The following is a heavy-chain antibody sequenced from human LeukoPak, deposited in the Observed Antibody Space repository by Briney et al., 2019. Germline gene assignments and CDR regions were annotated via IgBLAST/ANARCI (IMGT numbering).Heavy chain of an antibody. CDR2: INSDGSTT. J-gene: IGHJ4*02. CDR1: GFTFSSYA. D-gene: IGHD6-19*01. V-gene: IGHV3-74*01. CDR3: ARVIYSGWEGELSD. Sequence: PGGSLRLSCAASGFTFSSYAMHWVRQAPGKGLVWVSRINSDGSTTSYADSVMGRFTISRDNAKNTLYLQMNSLRAEDTAVYYCARVIYSGWEGELSDWGQGTLVTVSS.